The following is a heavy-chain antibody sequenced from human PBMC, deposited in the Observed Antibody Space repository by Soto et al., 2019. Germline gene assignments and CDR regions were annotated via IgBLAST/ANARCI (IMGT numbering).Heavy chain of an antibody. CDR2: ISSSGTT. D-gene: IGHD2-8*01. J-gene: IGHJ4*02. CDR3: LRSHGAY. CDR1: SGSVSSGPYH. Sequence: QVQLQESGPGLVKTSETLSLTCTVSSGSVSSGPYHWNWIRQPPGKGLEWIGHISSSGTTNYNPSLESRVTMSMDTSRNQFSLRVSSVTAADTAVYYCLRSHGAYWGQGILVTVSS. V-gene: IGHV4-61*01.